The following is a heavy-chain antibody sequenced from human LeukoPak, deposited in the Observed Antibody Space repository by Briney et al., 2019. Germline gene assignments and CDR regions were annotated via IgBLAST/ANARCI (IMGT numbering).Heavy chain of an antibody. J-gene: IGHJ5*02. CDR3: ARQPYSSSSNWFDP. V-gene: IGHV4-61*08. Sequence: SETLSLTCAVSGGSISSGGYYWSWIRQHPGKGLEWIGYTYYSGSTNYNPSLKSRVTISVDTSKNQFSLKLSSVTAADTAVYYCARQPYSSSSNWFDPWGQGTLVTVSS. D-gene: IGHD6-13*01. CDR1: GGSISSGGYY. CDR2: TYYSGST.